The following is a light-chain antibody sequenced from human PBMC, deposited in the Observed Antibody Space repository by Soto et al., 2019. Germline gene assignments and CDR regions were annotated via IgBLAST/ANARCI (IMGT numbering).Light chain of an antibody. Sequence: DIHLTQSASFLSASVGDRVTITCRASQGISTYLAWYQQKPGKAPKLLIYAASTLQSGVPLSFSGSGSGTSFTLTISSLQPEDFATYYCQQLLSYPITFGQGTRLEIK. CDR2: AAS. CDR3: QQLLSYPIT. J-gene: IGKJ5*01. V-gene: IGKV1-9*01. CDR1: QGISTY.